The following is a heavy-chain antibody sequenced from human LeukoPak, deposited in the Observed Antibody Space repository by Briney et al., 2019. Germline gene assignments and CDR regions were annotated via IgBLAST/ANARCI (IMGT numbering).Heavy chain of an antibody. D-gene: IGHD1-1*01. CDR2: VSYRGDT. CDR1: GGSISINDYF. Sequence: TETLSLTCAVSGGSISINDYFWAWIRQSPGKGLEWIGSVSYRGDTYYNPSLQSRVTISVDTPKNQFSLRLNSVTAADTALYYCARDSLRIQSGTTPWGQGTLVTVSS. J-gene: IGHJ5*02. CDR3: ARDSLRIQSGTTP. V-gene: IGHV4-39*07.